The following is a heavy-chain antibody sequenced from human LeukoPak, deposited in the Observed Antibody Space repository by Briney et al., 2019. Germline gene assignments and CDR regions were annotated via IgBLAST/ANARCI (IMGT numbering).Heavy chain of an antibody. V-gene: IGHV7-4-1*02. CDR2: INTNTGNP. J-gene: IGHJ4*02. D-gene: IGHD5-18*01. CDR1: GYTFTIYA. Sequence: ASVKVSCKASGYTFTIYAKNWVRQAPGQGLEWMGWINTNTGNPTYAQGFTGRFVFSLDTSVSTAYLQISSLKTEDTAVYYCARDGYSYGLPGDYWGQGTLVTVSS. CDR3: ARDGYSYGLPGDY.